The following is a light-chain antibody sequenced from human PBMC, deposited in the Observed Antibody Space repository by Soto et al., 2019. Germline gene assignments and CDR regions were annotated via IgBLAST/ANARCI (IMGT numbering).Light chain of an antibody. J-gene: IGKJ2*01. CDR3: QHYGGSPPYT. Sequence: EIVLTQSPGTLSLSPGERATLSCRASQSFRSTYLAWYQQKPGQAPRLLIYDASSRATGIPDRFSGSGFGTDFTLTISRLEPEDFAVYYCQHYGGSPPYTFGQGTKLEIK. CDR2: DAS. CDR1: QSFRSTY. V-gene: IGKV3-20*01.